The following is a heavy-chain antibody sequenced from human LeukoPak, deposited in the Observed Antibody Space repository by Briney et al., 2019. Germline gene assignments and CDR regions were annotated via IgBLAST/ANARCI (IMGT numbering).Heavy chain of an antibody. Sequence: GGSLRLSCAASEFTLSSFSMNWVRQAPGKGLEWVSYISSSGSTIYYADSVKGRFTISRDIARNSLYLQMSSVRAEDTAVYYCAKDTAVVVTAPFDYWGQGTLVTVSS. CDR1: EFTLSSFS. V-gene: IGHV3-48*01. J-gene: IGHJ4*02. D-gene: IGHD2-15*01. CDR2: ISSSGSTI. CDR3: AKDTAVVVTAPFDY.